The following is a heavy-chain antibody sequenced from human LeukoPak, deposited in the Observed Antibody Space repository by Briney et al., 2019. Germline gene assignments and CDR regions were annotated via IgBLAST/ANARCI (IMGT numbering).Heavy chain of an antibody. CDR1: GYTFTSYG. D-gene: IGHD3-22*01. CDR2: INPSGGST. J-gene: IGHJ4*02. Sequence: ASVKVSCKASGYTFTSYGISWVRQAPGQGLEWMGIINPSGGSTSYAQKFQGRVTMTRDTSTSTVYMELSSLRSEDTAVYYCARDLTGVVASYYFDYWGQGTLVTVSS. CDR3: ARDLTGVVASYYFDY. V-gene: IGHV1-46*01.